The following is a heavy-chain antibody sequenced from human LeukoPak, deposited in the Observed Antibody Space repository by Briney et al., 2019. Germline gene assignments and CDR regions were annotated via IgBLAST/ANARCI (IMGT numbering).Heavy chain of an antibody. Sequence: GGSLRLSCAASGFTFSSHAMNWVRQAPGKGLEWVAVISYDGSNKYYANSVKGRFTISRDNSKNTLYLQMNSLRAEDTAVYYCAKDIALLWFGESFDYWGQGTLVTVSS. V-gene: IGHV3-30*04. J-gene: IGHJ4*02. CDR2: ISYDGSNK. CDR1: GFTFSSHA. CDR3: AKDIALLWFGESFDY. D-gene: IGHD3-10*01.